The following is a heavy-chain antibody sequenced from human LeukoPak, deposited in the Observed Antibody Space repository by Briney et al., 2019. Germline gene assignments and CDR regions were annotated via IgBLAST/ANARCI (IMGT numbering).Heavy chain of an antibody. Sequence: GGSLRLSCAASGFTFSSYWMSWVRQAPGKGLEWVANIKQDGSEKHYADSVKGRFTISRDNSKNTLYLQMNSLRAEDTAVYYCARGYRKEDWFDPWGQGTLVTVSS. CDR1: GFTFSSYW. CDR3: ARGYRKEDWFDP. D-gene: IGHD4-11*01. J-gene: IGHJ5*02. V-gene: IGHV3-7*04. CDR2: IKQDGSEK.